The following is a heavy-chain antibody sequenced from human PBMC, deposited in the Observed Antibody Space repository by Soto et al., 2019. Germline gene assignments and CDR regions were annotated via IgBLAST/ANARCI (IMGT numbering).Heavy chain of an antibody. Sequence: SLTCTVSGGSVSSGSHFYNWIRQPPGRGLEWIGYIYYSGSTNYDSSLKSRVTISIDTSKNQFSLRLTSVTAADTAVYYCARDGDKSPFDYWGQGTLVTVSS. D-gene: IGHD2-21*01. CDR3: ARDGDKSPFDY. CDR2: IYYSGST. V-gene: IGHV4-61*01. CDR1: GGSVSSGSHF. J-gene: IGHJ4*02.